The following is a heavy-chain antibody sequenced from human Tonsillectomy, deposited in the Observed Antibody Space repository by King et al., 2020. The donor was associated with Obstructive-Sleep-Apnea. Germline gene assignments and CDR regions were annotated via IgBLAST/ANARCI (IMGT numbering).Heavy chain of an antibody. CDR2: IYYSGST. J-gene: IGHJ6*02. Sequence: QLQESGPGLVKPSETLSLTCTVSGGSISSSSYYWGWIRQPPGKGLEWIGSIYYSGSTYYNPSLKSRVTISVDTSKNQFSLKLSSVTAAATAVYYCARESRDYYYYYGMDVWGQGTTVTVSS. CDR3: ARESRDYYYYYGMDV. CDR1: GGSISSSSYY. V-gene: IGHV4-39*07.